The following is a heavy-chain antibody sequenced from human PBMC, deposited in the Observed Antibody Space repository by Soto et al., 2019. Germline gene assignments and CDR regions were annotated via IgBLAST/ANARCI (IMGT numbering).Heavy chain of an antibody. D-gene: IGHD5-12*01. J-gene: IGHJ3*02. V-gene: IGHV3-33*01. CDR2: IWHDGSNK. CDR3: ATDSGNAAFDI. CDR1: GFTFSSYG. Sequence: GGSLSLSCAASGFTFSSYGMHWVRQAPGKGLEWVAVIWHDGSNKDYADSVKGRFTISRDNSKNTLSLQMNSLRAEDTAVYYCATDSGNAAFDIWGQGTMVTVSS.